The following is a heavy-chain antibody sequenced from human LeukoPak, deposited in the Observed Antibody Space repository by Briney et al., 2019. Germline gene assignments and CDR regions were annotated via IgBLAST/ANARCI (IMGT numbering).Heavy chain of an antibody. Sequence: PSQTLSLTCAVSGGSISSGGYSWSWIRQPPGKGLEWIGYIYHSGSTYYNPSLKSRVTISVDRSKNQFSLKLSSVTAADTAVYYCARGGIAAAGVGFDYWGQGTLVTVPS. CDR2: IYHSGST. D-gene: IGHD6-13*01. J-gene: IGHJ4*02. CDR1: GGSISSGGYS. V-gene: IGHV4-30-2*01. CDR3: ARGGIAAAGVGFDY.